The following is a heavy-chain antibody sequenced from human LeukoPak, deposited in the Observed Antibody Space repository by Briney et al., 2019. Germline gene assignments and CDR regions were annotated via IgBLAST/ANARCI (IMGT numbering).Heavy chain of an antibody. CDR1: GGSISSSGCY. V-gene: IGHV4-39*01. CDR3: ARQVPRAGMDV. J-gene: IGHJ6*02. CDR2: IYYSGST. Sequence: SETLSRACTVSGGSISSSGCYWSWMRQAPGKELEWIGSIYYSGSTYYNPSLKSRVTISVDTSKNQFSLKLSSVTAADTAVYYCARQVPRAGMDVWGQGTTVTVSS.